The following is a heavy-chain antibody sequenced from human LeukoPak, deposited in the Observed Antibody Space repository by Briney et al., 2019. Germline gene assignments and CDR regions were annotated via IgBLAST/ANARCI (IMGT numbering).Heavy chain of an antibody. Sequence: ASVKVSCKASGYTFTTYGLSWVRQAPGQGLEWMGWINPNSGGTNYAQKFQGRVTMTRDTSISTAYMELSRLRSDDTAVYYCARSGRTGIDYWGQGTLVTVSS. CDR2: INPNSGGT. J-gene: IGHJ4*02. CDR1: GYTFTTYG. V-gene: IGHV1-2*02. D-gene: IGHD1-26*01. CDR3: ARSGRTGIDY.